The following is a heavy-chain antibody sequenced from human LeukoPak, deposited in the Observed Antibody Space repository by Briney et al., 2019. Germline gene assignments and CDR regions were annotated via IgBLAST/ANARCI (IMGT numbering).Heavy chain of an antibody. D-gene: IGHD3-10*01. CDR3: ARTLWLNWFDP. Sequence: SETLSLTCAVYGGSLSGYYWSWIRQPPGKGLEWIGEINHSGSTNYNPSLKSRVTISVDTSKNQFSLKLSSVTAADTAVYYCARTLWLNWFDPWGQGTLVTVSS. J-gene: IGHJ5*02. CDR2: INHSGST. CDR1: GGSLSGYY. V-gene: IGHV4-34*01.